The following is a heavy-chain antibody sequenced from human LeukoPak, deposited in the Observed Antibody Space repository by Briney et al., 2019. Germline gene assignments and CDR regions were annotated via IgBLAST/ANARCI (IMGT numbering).Heavy chain of an antibody. Sequence: ASVKVSSKASGYTFTGYYMHWVRQAPGQELEWMGWINPNSGGTNYAQKFQGRVTMTRDTSISTAYMELSRLRSEDTAVYYCARGTKEDCSSSSCDWGDAFAIWGQGTMVTVSS. D-gene: IGHD2-2*01. CDR3: ARGTKEDCSSSSCDWGDAFAI. CDR2: INPNSGGT. V-gene: IGHV1-2*02. CDR1: GYTFTGYY. J-gene: IGHJ3*02.